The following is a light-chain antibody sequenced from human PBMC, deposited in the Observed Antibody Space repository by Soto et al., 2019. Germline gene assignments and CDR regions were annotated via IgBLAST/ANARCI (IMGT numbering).Light chain of an antibody. CDR3: QQRSNWPPMST. Sequence: EIVLTQSPATLSLSPGERATLSCRASQSVSSYLAWYQQKPGQAPRLLIYDASNRATGIPARFSGSGSGTGFTLTISSLEPEDFAVYYCQQRSNWPPMSTFGQGTKLEIK. V-gene: IGKV3-11*01. CDR2: DAS. CDR1: QSVSSY. J-gene: IGKJ2*01.